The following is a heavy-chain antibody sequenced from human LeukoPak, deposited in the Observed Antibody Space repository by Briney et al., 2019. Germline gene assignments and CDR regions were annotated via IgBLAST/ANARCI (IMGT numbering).Heavy chain of an antibody. CDR2: LNPNSGDT. Sequence: ASVKVSCKASGYTFTDYYMHWVRQAPGQGLEWMGWLNPNSGDTNYAQKFQGRVIMTRDTSISTAYIELSRLRSDDTAVYYCARDLDGSSGCDYWGQGTLVTVSS. D-gene: IGHD6-13*01. CDR1: GYTFTDYY. CDR3: ARDLDGSSGCDY. V-gene: IGHV1-2*02. J-gene: IGHJ4*02.